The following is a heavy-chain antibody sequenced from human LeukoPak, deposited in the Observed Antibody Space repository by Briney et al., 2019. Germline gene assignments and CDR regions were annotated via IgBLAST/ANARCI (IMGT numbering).Heavy chain of an antibody. CDR1: GFTFGDYL. J-gene: IGHJ3*02. D-gene: IGHD2-21*01. CDR3: ARPVAIRPNDAFDI. V-gene: IGHV3-49*04. CDR2: IRSQAYGATT. Sequence: PGGSLRLSCTGSGFTFGDYLVSWVRQAPGKGLEWVGFIRSQAYGATTEYAASVKGRFTISRDDSNSIAYLQMNSLKTEDTAVYYCARPVAIRPNDAFDIWGQGTMVTVSS.